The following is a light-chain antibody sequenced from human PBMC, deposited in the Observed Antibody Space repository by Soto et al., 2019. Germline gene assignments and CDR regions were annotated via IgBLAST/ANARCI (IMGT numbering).Light chain of an antibody. Sequence: DMRKSEALSSRRVTVGTRVTITCRASQSISSWLAWYQQKPGKAPKLLIYDASTLESGVPSRFSGSGSGTEFTLTIRSLQPADFATYYCQQYDNSSTLGQGTRLEIK. V-gene: IGKV1-5*01. CDR3: QQYDNSST. CDR2: DAS. J-gene: IGKJ5*01. CDR1: QSISSW.